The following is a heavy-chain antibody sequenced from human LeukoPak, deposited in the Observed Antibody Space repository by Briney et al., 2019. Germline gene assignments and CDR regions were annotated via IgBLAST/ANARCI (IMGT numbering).Heavy chain of an antibody. Sequence: TGGSLRLSCAASGFTFSNYAMHWVRQAPGKGLEYVSAISSNGGSTYYANSVKDRFTISRDNSKNTLYLQMNSLRAEDTAVYYCATPLLWFGELSTDYWGQGTLVTVSS. CDR2: ISSNGGST. J-gene: IGHJ4*02. D-gene: IGHD3-10*01. CDR1: GFTFSNYA. CDR3: ATPLLWFGELSTDY. V-gene: IGHV3-64*01.